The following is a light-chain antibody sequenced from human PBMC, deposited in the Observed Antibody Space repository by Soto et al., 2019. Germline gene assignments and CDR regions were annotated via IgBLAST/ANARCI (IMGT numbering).Light chain of an antibody. CDR2: DAS. V-gene: IGKV3-20*01. J-gene: IGKJ1*01. Sequence: EVVLTQSPGTLSLSPMERATLSFMASQSVRSMYLAWYQQKPGQAPRLLIYDASSRATDIPDRFSGSGSGTDFTLTISRLEPEDFAIYYCQHYGNSLWTFGQGTKVDIK. CDR3: QHYGNSLWT. CDR1: QSVRSMY.